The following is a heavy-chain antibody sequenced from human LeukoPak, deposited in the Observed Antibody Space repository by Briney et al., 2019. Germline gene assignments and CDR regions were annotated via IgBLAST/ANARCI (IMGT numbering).Heavy chain of an antibody. CDR1: GFTFSSYG. CDR2: ISYDGSNK. Sequence: GSLRLSCAASGFTFSSYGMHWVRQAPGKGLEWVAVISYDGSNKYYADSVKGRFTISRDNSKNTLYLQMNSLRAEDTAVYYCAKSGGPAAMYYYYYGMDVWGQGTTVTVSS. D-gene: IGHD2-2*01. CDR3: AKSGGPAAMYYYYYGMDV. V-gene: IGHV3-30*18. J-gene: IGHJ6*02.